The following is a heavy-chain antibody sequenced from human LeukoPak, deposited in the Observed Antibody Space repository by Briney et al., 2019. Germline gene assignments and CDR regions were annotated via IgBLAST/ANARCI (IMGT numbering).Heavy chain of an antibody. Sequence: SETLSPTCTVSGGSISSGDYYWSWIRQPPGKGLEWIGYIYYSGSTYYNPSLKSRVTISVDTSKNQFSLKLSSVTAADTAVYYCARESNVVVPAAILPAFDIWGQGTMVTVSS. CDR2: IYYSGST. CDR1: GGSISSGDYY. J-gene: IGHJ3*02. D-gene: IGHD2-2*02. CDR3: ARESNVVVPAAILPAFDI. V-gene: IGHV4-30-4*08.